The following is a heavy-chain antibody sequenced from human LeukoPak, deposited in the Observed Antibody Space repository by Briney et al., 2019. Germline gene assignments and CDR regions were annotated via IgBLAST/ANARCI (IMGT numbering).Heavy chain of an antibody. CDR1: GFTFSSYA. V-gene: IGHV3-23*01. D-gene: IGHD6-13*01. CDR3: AKDGGGYSGSWYSRFHADDYYYGMDV. Sequence: PGGSLRLSCAASGFTFSSYAMSWVRQAPGKGLEWVSAISGSGGSTYYADSVKGRFTISRDNSKNTLYLQMNSLRAEDTAVYYCAKDGGGYSGSWYSRFHADDYYYGMDVWGQGTTVTVSS. J-gene: IGHJ6*02. CDR2: ISGSGGST.